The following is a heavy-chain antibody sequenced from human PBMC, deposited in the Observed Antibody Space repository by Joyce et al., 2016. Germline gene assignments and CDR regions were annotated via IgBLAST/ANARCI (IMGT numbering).Heavy chain of an antibody. CDR2: ISIEGRNK. J-gene: IGHJ6*02. V-gene: IGHV3-30*04. Sequence: QVQLVESGGGVVQPGRSLRLSCAASGFTFSNYAMHWVRQATGKGLGWVAVISIEGRNKYYADSVKGRFTIYIDNSKSTLYLQMSSLTANDTAVYYCAREYCSSASCYEEGIYYYYYGMDVWGQGTTVTVSS. D-gene: IGHD2-2*01. CDR1: GFTFSNYA. CDR3: AREYCSSASCYEEGIYYYYYGMDV.